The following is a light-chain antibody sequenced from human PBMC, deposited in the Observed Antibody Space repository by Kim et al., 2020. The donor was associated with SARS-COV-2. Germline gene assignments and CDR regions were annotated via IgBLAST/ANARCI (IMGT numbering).Light chain of an antibody. CDR3: CSYAGSSTFVV. V-gene: IGLV2-23*02. CDR1: SSDVGNYNL. CDR2: EVS. Sequence: QSALTQPASVSGSPGQSITISCTGTSSDVGNYNLVSWYQQRPGKAPKLLIFEVSKRPSGVSNRFSGSKSGDTASLTISGLQAEDKADYYCCSYAGSSTFVVFGGGTQLTVL. J-gene: IGLJ2*01.